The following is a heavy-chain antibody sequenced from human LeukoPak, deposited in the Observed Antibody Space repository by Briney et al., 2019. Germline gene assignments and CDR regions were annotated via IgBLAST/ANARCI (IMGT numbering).Heavy chain of an antibody. V-gene: IGHV4-31*03. D-gene: IGHD1-1*01. CDR1: GGSISSGGYY. Sequence: SETLSLTCNVSGGSISSGGYYWSWIRQHPGKGLEWIGYIYYSGSTYYNPSLKSRVTISVDTSKNQFSLKLSPVTAADTAVYYCARERFTGTTSYWGQGTLVTVSS. CDR3: ARERFTGTTSY. J-gene: IGHJ4*02. CDR2: IYYSGST.